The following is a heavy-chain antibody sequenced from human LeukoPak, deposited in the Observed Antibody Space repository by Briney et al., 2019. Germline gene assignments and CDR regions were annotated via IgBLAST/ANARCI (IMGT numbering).Heavy chain of an antibody. Sequence: GTSVKVSCKASGFTFTSSAVQWVRQARGQRLEWIGWIVVGSGNTNYAQRFQERVTITGDMSTSTAYMELSSLRSEDTAVYYCAAPPYCSGGSCYELGYDYWGQGTLVTVSS. CDR2: IVVGSGNT. J-gene: IGHJ4*02. CDR3: AAPPYCSGGSCYELGYDY. D-gene: IGHD2-15*01. CDR1: GFTFTSSA. V-gene: IGHV1-58*01.